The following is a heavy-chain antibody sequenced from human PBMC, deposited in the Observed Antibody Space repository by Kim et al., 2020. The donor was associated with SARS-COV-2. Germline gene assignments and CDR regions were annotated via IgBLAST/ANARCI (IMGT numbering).Heavy chain of an antibody. CDR1: GYTFTSYG. CDR2: ISAYNGNT. V-gene: IGHV1-18*01. CDR3: ARAPSEYYYDSSGYPEGPSDY. D-gene: IGHD3-22*01. J-gene: IGHJ4*02. Sequence: ASVKVSCKASGYTFTSYGISWVRQAPGQGLEWMGWISAYNGNTNYAQKLQGRVTMTTDTSTSTAYMELRSLRSDDTAVYYCARAPSEYYYDSSGYPEGPSDYWGQGTLVTVSS.